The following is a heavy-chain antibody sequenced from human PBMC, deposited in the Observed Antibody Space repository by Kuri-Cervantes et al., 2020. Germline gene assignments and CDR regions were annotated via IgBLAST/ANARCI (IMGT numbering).Heavy chain of an antibody. Sequence: ASVKVSCKASGYTFTSYYMHWVRQAPGQGLEWMGIINPSGGSTSYAQKFQGRVTMTRDTSTSTVYMELSSLRSEDTAVYYRAREDYDSREDHAFGIWGQGTMVTVSS. CDR2: INPSGGST. J-gene: IGHJ3*02. CDR3: AREDYDSREDHAFGI. D-gene: IGHD3-22*01. CDR1: GYTFTSYY. V-gene: IGHV1-46*01.